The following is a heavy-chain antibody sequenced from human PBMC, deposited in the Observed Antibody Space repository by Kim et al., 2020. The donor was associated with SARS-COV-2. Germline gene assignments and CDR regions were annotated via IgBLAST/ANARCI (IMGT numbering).Heavy chain of an antibody. CDR2: ISSSSSYI. D-gene: IGHD6-19*01. J-gene: IGHJ4*02. Sequence: GGSLRLSCAASGFTFSSYSMNWVRQAPGKGLEWVSSISSSSSYIYYADSVKGRFTISRDNAKNSLYLQMNSLRAEDTAVYYCARPYSSGWREFDYWGQGTLVTVSS. CDR1: GFTFSSYS. CDR3: ARPYSSGWREFDY. V-gene: IGHV3-21*01.